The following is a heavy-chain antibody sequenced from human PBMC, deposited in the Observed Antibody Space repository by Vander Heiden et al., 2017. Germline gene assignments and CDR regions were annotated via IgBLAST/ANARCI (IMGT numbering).Heavy chain of an antibody. V-gene: IGHV3-30*18. D-gene: IGHD6-13*01. Sequence: QVQLVESGGGVVQPGRSLRPSCAAPGFTFSSYGMHWVRQAPGKGLEWVAVISYDGSNKYYADSVKGRFTISRDNSKNTLYLQMNSLRAEDTAVYYCAKVSLTYSSSWSPFDYWGQGTLVTVSS. CDR1: GFTFSSYG. J-gene: IGHJ4*02. CDR3: AKVSLTYSSSWSPFDY. CDR2: ISYDGSNK.